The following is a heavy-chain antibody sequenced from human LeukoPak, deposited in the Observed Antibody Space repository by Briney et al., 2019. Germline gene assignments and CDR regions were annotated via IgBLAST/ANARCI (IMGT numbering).Heavy chain of an antibody. CDR1: GYTFTFHG. V-gene: IGHV1-18*01. J-gene: IGHJ6*02. CDR3: ARDRECSGGSCYYYGMDV. D-gene: IGHD2-15*01. Sequence: ASVKVSCKGSGYTFTFHGIRWGRQAPGQGLEGMGWISPYNGNTNYAQKLQGRVTMTTDTSTSTAYMELRSLRSDDTAVYYCARDRECSGGSCYYYGMDVWGQGTTVTVSS. CDR2: ISPYNGNT.